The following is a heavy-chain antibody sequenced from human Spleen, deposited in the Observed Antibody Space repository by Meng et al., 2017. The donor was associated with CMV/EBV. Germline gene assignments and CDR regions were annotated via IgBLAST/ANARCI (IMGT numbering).Heavy chain of an antibody. J-gene: IGHJ4*02. CDR1: GYSFTSYW. CDR3: ARDLVKSGAAAGTPEEGDY. CDR2: IIPILGIA. Sequence: KISCKGSGYSFTSYWIGWVRQAPGQGLEWMGGIIPILGIANYAQKFQGRVTITADKSTSTAYMELSSLRSEDTAVYYCARDLVKSGAAAGTPEEGDYWGQGTLVTVSS. V-gene: IGHV1-69*10. D-gene: IGHD6-13*01.